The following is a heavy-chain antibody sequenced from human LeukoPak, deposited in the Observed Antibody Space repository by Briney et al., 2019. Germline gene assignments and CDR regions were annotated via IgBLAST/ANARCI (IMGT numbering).Heavy chain of an antibody. J-gene: IGHJ4*02. V-gene: IGHV4-34*01. CDR3: ARGLTFDY. CDR2: INHSGST. Sequence: PSETLSLTCTVSGGSISSYYWSWIRQPPGKGLEWIGEINHSGSTNYNPSLKSRVTISVDTSKNQFSLKLSSVTAADTAVYYCARGLTFDYWGQGTLVTVSS. CDR1: GGSISSYY.